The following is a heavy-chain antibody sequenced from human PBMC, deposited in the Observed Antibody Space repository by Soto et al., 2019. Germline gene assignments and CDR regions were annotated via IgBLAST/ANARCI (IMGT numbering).Heavy chain of an antibody. V-gene: IGHV3-7*01. CDR1: GFTFSNYW. J-gene: IGHJ4*02. CDR2: INQNGGAM. Sequence: EVQLVESGGGLVQPGGSLRLSCAASGFTFSNYWMTWVRQAPGKGLEWVASINQNGGAMHYVDSVKGRFTVSRDNAKNSLYLQVNSLSAEDTAVFYCARVWNDGRFDYWGQGTLVTVCS. CDR3: ARVWNDGRFDY. D-gene: IGHD1-1*01.